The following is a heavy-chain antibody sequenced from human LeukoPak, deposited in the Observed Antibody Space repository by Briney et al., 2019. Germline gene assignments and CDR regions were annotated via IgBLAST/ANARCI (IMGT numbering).Heavy chain of an antibody. CDR2: ISAYNGNT. Sequence: ASVKVSCKSSGYTFTSYGISWVRQAPGQGLEWMGWISAYNGNTNYAQKLQGRVTMTTDTSTSTAYMELSRLRSDDTAVYYCARDRPPQLVRPFDYWGQVTLVTVSS. CDR3: ARDRPPQLVRPFDY. V-gene: IGHV1-18*01. J-gene: IGHJ4*02. D-gene: IGHD6-13*01. CDR1: GYTFTSYG.